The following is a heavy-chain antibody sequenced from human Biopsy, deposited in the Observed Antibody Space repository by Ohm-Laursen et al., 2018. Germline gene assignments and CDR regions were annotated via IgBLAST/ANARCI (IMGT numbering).Heavy chain of an antibody. D-gene: IGHD1-26*01. J-gene: IGHJ3*02. CDR1: GDSINNYY. Sequence: SDTLSLTWTVSGDSINNYYWSWIRQPAGKGLEWIGRIYTSGSPNYNLSLESRVTMSVDTSKNQFSLNLRPVTAADTAVYYCARGTGRYYVYGAFDIWGQGTVVTVSS. V-gene: IGHV4-4*07. CDR3: ARGTGRYYVYGAFDI. CDR2: IYTSGSP.